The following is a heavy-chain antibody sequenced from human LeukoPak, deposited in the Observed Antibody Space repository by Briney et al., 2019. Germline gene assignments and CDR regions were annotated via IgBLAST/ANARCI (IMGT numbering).Heavy chain of an antibody. D-gene: IGHD3-22*01. J-gene: IGHJ5*02. V-gene: IGHV3-30-3*01. CDR2: ISYDGSNK. CDR3: AVEYYYDSSGYYDL. Sequence: GGSLRLSCAASGFTFSSYAMHWVRQAPGKGLEWVAVISYDGSNKYYADSVKGRFTISRDNSKNTLYLQMNSLRAEDTAVYYCAVEYYYDSSGYYDLWGQGTLVTVSS. CDR1: GFTFSSYA.